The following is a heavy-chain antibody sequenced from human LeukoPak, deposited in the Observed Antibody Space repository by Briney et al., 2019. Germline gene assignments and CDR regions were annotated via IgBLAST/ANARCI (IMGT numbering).Heavy chain of an antibody. CDR1: GGSFSGYY. D-gene: IGHD3-22*01. V-gene: IGHV4-34*01. CDR3: ARAMIVVIITTPGYFDL. CDR2: INHSGST. Sequence: PSETQSLTCAVYGGSFSGYYWSWIRQPPGKGLEWIGEINHSGSTNYNPSLKSRVTISIDTSKNQFSLKLSSVTAADTAVYYCARAMIVVIITTPGYFDLWGRGTLVTVSS. J-gene: IGHJ2*01.